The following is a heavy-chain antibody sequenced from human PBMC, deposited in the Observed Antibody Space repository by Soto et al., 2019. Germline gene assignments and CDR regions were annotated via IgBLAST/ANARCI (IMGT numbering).Heavy chain of an antibody. CDR3: ARNLNVAADFDY. V-gene: IGHV4-59*01. J-gene: IGHJ4*02. Sequence: SETLSLTCTVSGGSISSYYWSWIRQPPGKGLEWIGYIYYSGSTNYNPSLKSRVTISVDTSKNQFSLKLSSVTAADTAVYYCARNLNVAADFDYWGQGTLVTVSS. CDR1: GGSISSYY. CDR2: IYYSGST. D-gene: IGHD1-1*01.